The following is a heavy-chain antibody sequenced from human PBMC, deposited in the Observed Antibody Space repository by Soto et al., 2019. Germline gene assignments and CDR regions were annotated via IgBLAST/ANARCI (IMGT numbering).Heavy chain of an antibody. J-gene: IGHJ4*02. CDR2: VSAYNRNT. D-gene: IGHD1-26*01. V-gene: IGHV1-18*01. CDR1: GYTFSNYG. Sequence: QVQLVQSGPEVKKPVASVKVSCKGSGYTFSNYGVTWVRQAPGQGLERLGWVSAYNRNTDYAQKFEDRATMTIDTSTNTAYLELRGLTPDDTAVYYCARERRWEPLLYWGQGTL. CDR3: ARERRWEPLLY.